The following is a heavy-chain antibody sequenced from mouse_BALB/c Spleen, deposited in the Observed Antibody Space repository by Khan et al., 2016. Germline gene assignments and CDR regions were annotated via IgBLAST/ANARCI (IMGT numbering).Heavy chain of an antibody. Sequence: EVKLLESGGGLVQPGGSLKLSCVASAFDFSRYWMSWVRQAPGKGLEWIGEINPDSSTINYTPSLKDKFIISRDNAKNTLYLQMSKVRSEDTALYYCARLHYYGRFAYWGQGTLVTVSA. V-gene: IGHV4-1*02. J-gene: IGHJ3*01. CDR3: ARLHYYGRFAY. CDR1: AFDFSRYW. CDR2: INPDSSTI. D-gene: IGHD1-2*01.